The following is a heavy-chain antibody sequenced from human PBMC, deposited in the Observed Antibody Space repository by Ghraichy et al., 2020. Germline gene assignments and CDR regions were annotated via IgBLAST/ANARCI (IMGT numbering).Heavy chain of an antibody. CDR1: GVKGKKYV. D-gene: IGHD5/OR15-5a*01. Sequence: GESLNISCGGAGVKGKKYVMNWVRQAPGQGLEWVSFILGSGKTTYYADSVKGRFTISRDNSKNTLFLQMNSLRAEDTAVYYCAKDVRPDGVYDIDHWGQGTLVTVSS. J-gene: IGHJ4*02. CDR2: ILGSGKTT. V-gene: IGHV3-23*01. CDR3: AKDVRPDGVYDIDH.